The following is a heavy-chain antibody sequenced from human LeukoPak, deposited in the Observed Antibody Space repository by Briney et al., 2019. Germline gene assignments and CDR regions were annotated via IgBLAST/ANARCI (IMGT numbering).Heavy chain of an antibody. Sequence: SVKVSCKASGGTFSSYAISWVRQAPGQGLEWMGGIIPIFGTANYAQKFQGRVTMTEDTSTDTAYMELSSLRSEDTAVYYCATSPGGATTFGFDYWGQGTLVTVSS. D-gene: IGHD1-26*01. V-gene: IGHV1-69*06. CDR1: GGTFSSYA. J-gene: IGHJ4*02. CDR3: ATSPGGATTFGFDY. CDR2: IIPIFGTA.